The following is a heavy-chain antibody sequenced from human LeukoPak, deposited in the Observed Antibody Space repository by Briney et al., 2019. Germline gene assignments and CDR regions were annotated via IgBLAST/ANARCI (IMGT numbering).Heavy chain of an antibody. CDR1: GFTFSSYW. D-gene: IGHD3-10*01. CDR2: INSDGSST. Sequence: GGSLRLSCAASGFTFSSYWMHWVRQAPGKGLVWVSRINSDGSSTSYADSVKGRFTISRDNARYTLYLQMNSLRAEDTAVYYCARDVAWFGGGTVDYWGQGTLVTVSS. CDR3: ARDVAWFGGGTVDY. J-gene: IGHJ4*02. V-gene: IGHV3-74*01.